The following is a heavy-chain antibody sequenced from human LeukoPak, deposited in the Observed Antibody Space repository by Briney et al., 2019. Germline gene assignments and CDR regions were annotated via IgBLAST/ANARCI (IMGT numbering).Heavy chain of an antibody. J-gene: IGHJ6*02. D-gene: IGHD3-9*01. CDR3: ARDENYDILTGYYSLVLRGMDV. CDR2: IYYSGNT. Sequence: PSETLSLTCTVSGGSVSISSYYWSWIRQPPGKGLEWIGYIYYSGNTNYNPSLKSRVTISVDTSKNQFSLKLSSVTAADTAVYYCARDENYDILTGYYSLVLRGMDVWGQGTTVTVSS. CDR1: GGSVSISSYY. V-gene: IGHV4-61*01.